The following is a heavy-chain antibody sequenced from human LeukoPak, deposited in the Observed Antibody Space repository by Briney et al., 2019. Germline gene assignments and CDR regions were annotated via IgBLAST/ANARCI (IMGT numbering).Heavy chain of an antibody. V-gene: IGHV3-74*01. J-gene: IGHJ4*02. Sequence: GGSLRLSCAASGFTFSSYWMHWVRQAPGKGLVWVSRINSDGSSTSYADSVKGRFTISRDNAKNTLYLQMNSLRAEDTAVYYCAKGGKWDVTPFDYWGQGTLVTVPS. CDR2: INSDGSST. CDR1: GFTFSSYW. CDR3: AKGGKWDVTPFDY. D-gene: IGHD1-26*01.